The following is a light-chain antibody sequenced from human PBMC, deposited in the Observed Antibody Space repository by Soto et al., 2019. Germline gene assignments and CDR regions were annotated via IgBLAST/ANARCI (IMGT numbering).Light chain of an antibody. CDR2: KGS. V-gene: IGKV1-5*03. J-gene: IGKJ2*01. CDR3: QQYNSYT. Sequence: DIQMTQSPSTLSASVGDRVTITCRASQSVSHFLAWYQQKPGKPPKLLIYKGSSLESGVPSRFSGSGSGTEFTLTISSLQPDDFATYYCQQYNSYTFGQGTKLEIK. CDR1: QSVSHF.